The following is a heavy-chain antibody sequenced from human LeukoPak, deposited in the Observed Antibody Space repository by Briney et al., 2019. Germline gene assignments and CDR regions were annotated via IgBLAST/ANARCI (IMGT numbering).Heavy chain of an antibody. J-gene: IGHJ4*02. CDR1: GFTFSDYY. V-gene: IGHV3-11*04. CDR2: ISSSGSTI. Sequence: GSLRLSCAASGFTFSDYYMSWIRQAPGKGLEWVSYISSSGSTIYYADSVKGRFTISRDNAKNSLYLQMNSLRAEDTAVYYCASGSSSWYYFDYWGQGTLVTVSS. CDR3: ASGSSSWYYFDY. D-gene: IGHD6-13*01.